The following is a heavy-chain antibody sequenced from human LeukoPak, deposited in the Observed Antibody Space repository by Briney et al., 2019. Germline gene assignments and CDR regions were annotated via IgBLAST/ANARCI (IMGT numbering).Heavy chain of an antibody. V-gene: IGHV1-2*02. J-gene: IGHJ4*02. D-gene: IGHD3-16*02. CDR3: ARSLNVHLTFGGVIAPFDY. Sequence: GASVKVSCKASGYTFTGHYIHWVRQAPGQGLEWMGWINPNSGGTNYAQKFQGRVTMTRDTSISTAYMELSRLRSDDTAVYYCARSLNVHLTFGGVIAPFDYWGQGTLVTVSS. CDR2: INPNSGGT. CDR1: GYTFTGHY.